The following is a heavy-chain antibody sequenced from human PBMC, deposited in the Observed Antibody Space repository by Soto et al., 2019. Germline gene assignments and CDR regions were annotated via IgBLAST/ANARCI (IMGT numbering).Heavy chain of an antibody. CDR3: AREGSYSAYNFAHGIQLWSFDF. J-gene: IGHJ4*02. D-gene: IGHD5-12*01. CDR2: IFSSGRT. CDR1: DGSINTFY. Sequence: PSAPLSLTCPVSDGSINTFYWSWVRKHAGKGLEWIGRIFSSGRTSFNPSLESRVAMSVDTSKNHFSLNLSSVTAADMAVYYCAREGSYSAYNFAHGIQLWSFDFWGQGALVTVSS. V-gene: IGHV4-4*07.